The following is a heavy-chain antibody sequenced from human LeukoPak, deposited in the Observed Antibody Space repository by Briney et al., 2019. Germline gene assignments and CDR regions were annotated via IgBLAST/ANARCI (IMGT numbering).Heavy chain of an antibody. J-gene: IGHJ4*02. CDR3: VRDFRSADY. CDR2: ICPDGTVT. CDR1: GFTFSTYC. Sequence: GGSLRLSCAASGFTFSTYCMHWVRQAPGKGPMWVSRICPDGTVTNYADSVKARFIISRDNARSTVYLQMNSLRVEDTAVYYCVRDFRSADYWGQGTLVTVSS. V-gene: IGHV3-74*01.